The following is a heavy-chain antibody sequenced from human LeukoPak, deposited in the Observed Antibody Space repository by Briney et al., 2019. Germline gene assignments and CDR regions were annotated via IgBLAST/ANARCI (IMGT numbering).Heavy chain of an antibody. CDR2: ISGSGGST. Sequence: PGGSLRLSCVASGFIFSSYAMSWVRQAPGKGLEWVSGISGSGGSTYYADSVKGRFTISRDNSKNALYLKMNSLRAEDTAVYYCAKDQYGEAFDIWGPGTMVTVSS. D-gene: IGHD4-17*01. CDR1: GFIFSSYA. J-gene: IGHJ3*02. V-gene: IGHV3-23*01. CDR3: AKDQYGEAFDI.